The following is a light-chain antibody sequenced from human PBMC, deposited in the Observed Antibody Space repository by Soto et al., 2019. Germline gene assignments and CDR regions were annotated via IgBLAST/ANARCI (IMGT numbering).Light chain of an antibody. J-gene: IGKJ1*01. CDR2: GAS. CDR1: QNVGSKY. Sequence: EIVLTQSPGTLSLFPGERATLSCRASQNVGSKYLAWYQQKPGQAPRLLIYGASSRATGIPERFTGSGSGTDFTLTISRLEPEESAVYYCQQYGTSPPWTFGQGTKVEIK. V-gene: IGKV3-20*01. CDR3: QQYGTSPPWT.